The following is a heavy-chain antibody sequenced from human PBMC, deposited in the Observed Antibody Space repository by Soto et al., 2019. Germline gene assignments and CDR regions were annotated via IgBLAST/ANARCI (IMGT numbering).Heavy chain of an antibody. CDR1: GFTFSSYA. CDR2: ISGSGGST. J-gene: IGHJ6*02. V-gene: IGHV3-23*01. D-gene: IGHD3-3*02. Sequence: LRLSCAASGFTFSSYAMSWVRQAPGKGLEWVSAISGSGGSTYYADSVKGRFSASRDNAKNSLSLQMDSLRPDDTAIYFCVKDEGIEAMDVWGQGTTVTVSS. CDR3: VKDEGIEAMDV.